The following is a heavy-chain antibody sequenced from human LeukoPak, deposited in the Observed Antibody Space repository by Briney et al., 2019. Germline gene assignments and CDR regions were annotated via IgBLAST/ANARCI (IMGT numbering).Heavy chain of an antibody. CDR2: IVGDGSST. Sequence: GGSLRLSCAASGFNFRMYAMSWVRLAPGKGLEWVSGIVGDGSSTYYADSVKGRFTISKDYSKNTLYLQMNSLSAEDTAMYYCAKDSIYGDGKWDIDYWSQGTLVTVSS. D-gene: IGHD1-26*01. CDR1: GFNFRMYA. J-gene: IGHJ4*02. CDR3: AKDSIYGDGKWDIDY. V-gene: IGHV3-23*01.